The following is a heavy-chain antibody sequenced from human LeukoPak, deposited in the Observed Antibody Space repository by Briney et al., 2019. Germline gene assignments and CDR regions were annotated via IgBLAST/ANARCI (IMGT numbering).Heavy chain of an antibody. CDR1: GVSISRSDY. Sequence: SETLSLTCTVSGVSISRSDYWSWIRQAPGKGLEWVGYIHYTGATYYNPSLKSRLTLSLDTSKNQFSLKLSSVTAADTAVYYCARDTGELFDYWGQGTLVTVSS. CDR2: IHYTGAT. D-gene: IGHD3-10*01. CDR3: ARDTGELFDY. V-gene: IGHV4-31*03. J-gene: IGHJ4*02.